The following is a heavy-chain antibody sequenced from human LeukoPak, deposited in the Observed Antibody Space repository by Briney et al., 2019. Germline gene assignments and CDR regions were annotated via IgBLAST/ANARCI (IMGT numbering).Heavy chain of an antibody. CDR2: IYTSGST. Sequence: SETLSLTCSVSGASISSNTYSWSWIRQPAGKGLEWIGRIYTSGSTNYNPSPKSRVTISVDTSRNQFSLRLISVTAADTAVYYCASEITPDYYDSSGFDYWGQGTLVTVSS. J-gene: IGHJ4*02. CDR3: ASEITPDYYDSSGFDY. D-gene: IGHD3-22*01. CDR1: GASISSNTYS. V-gene: IGHV4-61*02.